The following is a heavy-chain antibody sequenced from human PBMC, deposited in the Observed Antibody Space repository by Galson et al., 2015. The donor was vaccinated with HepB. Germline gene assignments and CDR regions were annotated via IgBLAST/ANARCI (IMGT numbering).Heavy chain of an antibody. CDR3: AKREYSSSRGYFDY. D-gene: IGHD6-13*01. Sequence: SLRLSCAASGFTFSSYAMSWVRQAPGKGLEWVSAISGSGGSTYYADSVKGRFTISRDNSKNTLYLQMNSLRAEDTAVYYCAKREYSSSRGYFDYWGQGTLVTVS. CDR1: GFTFSSYA. J-gene: IGHJ4*02. V-gene: IGHV3-23*01. CDR2: ISGSGGST.